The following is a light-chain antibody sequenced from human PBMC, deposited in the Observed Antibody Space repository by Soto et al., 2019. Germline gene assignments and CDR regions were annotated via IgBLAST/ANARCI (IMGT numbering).Light chain of an antibody. CDR1: QSISNW. Sequence: DIKMTQSPSTLSASVGDRVTITCRASQSISNWLAWYQQKPGKAPRLLIYKASSLQSGVPSRFSGSGSGTEFPLTISSLQPDDFATYYCQQYDSYSWTFGRGTKVEI. CDR2: KAS. V-gene: IGKV1-5*03. CDR3: QQYDSYSWT. J-gene: IGKJ1*01.